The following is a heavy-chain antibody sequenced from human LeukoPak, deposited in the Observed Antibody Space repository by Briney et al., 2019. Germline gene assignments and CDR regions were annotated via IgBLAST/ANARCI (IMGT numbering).Heavy chain of an antibody. CDR3: ARRLRGLIVGASDI. J-gene: IGHJ3*02. D-gene: IGHD3-22*01. CDR2: INHSGST. V-gene: IGHV4-34*01. CDR1: GGSFSGYY. Sequence: SETLSLTCAVYGGSFSGYYWSWIRQPPGKGLEWIGEINHSGSTNYNPSLKSRVTISVDTSKNQFSLKLSFVTAADTAVYYCARRLRGLIVGASDIWGQGTMVTVSS.